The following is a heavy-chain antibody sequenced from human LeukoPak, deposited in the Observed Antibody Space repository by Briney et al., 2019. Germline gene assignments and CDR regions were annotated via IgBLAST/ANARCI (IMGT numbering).Heavy chain of an antibody. V-gene: IGHV4-38-2*01. CDR2: IYHSGST. CDR1: GYSISSGYY. CDR3: ARVAWSGYYWFDP. Sequence: PSETPSLTCAVSGYSISSGYYWGWIRQPPGKGLEWIGSIYHSGSTYYNPSLKSRVTISVGTSKNQFSLKLSSVTAADTAVYYCARVAWSGYYWFDPWGQGTLVTVSS. D-gene: IGHD3-3*01. J-gene: IGHJ5*02.